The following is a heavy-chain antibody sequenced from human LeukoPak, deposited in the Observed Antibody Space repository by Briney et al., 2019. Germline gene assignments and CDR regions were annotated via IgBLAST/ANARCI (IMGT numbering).Heavy chain of an antibody. V-gene: IGHV4-39*07. CDR2: IYYSGST. CDR3: ARGEWELADFDY. Sequence: SQTLSLTCTVSGGSISSGGYYWGWIRQPPGKGLEWIGSIYYSGSTYYNPSLKSRVTISVDTSKNQFSLKLSSVTAADTAVYYCARGEWELADFDYWGQGTLVTVSS. CDR1: GGSISSGGYY. J-gene: IGHJ4*02. D-gene: IGHD1-26*01.